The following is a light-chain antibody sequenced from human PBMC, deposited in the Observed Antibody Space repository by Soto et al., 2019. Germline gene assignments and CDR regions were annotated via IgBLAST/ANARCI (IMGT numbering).Light chain of an antibody. CDR1: ERVSSSY. Sequence: EIVLAHYPSTMSLSRGESATLSCGASERVSSSYVAWYQMKAGLAPRLLIHDTSTRASGIPDRFSCSRSGPDFTLTFRGLEPEDSAFYYCQQYGKSPGTLGPGTRLEIK. CDR2: DTS. J-gene: IGKJ5*01. V-gene: IGKV3D-20*01. CDR3: QQYGKSPGT.